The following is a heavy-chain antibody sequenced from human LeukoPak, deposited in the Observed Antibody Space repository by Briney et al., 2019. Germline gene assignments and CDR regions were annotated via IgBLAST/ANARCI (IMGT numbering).Heavy chain of an antibody. Sequence: PGWSLRLSCAAPGFTFSSYGMHWVRQAPGKGLEWVAVILYDGTRKYYADSMKGRFTISRDNSRNTLFLQMDSLRAEDTAVYYCAKDAILSQDAFDIWGQGTMVTVSS. V-gene: IGHV3-30*18. CDR1: GFTFSSYG. CDR3: AKDAILSQDAFDI. J-gene: IGHJ3*02. CDR2: ILYDGTRK. D-gene: IGHD3-9*01.